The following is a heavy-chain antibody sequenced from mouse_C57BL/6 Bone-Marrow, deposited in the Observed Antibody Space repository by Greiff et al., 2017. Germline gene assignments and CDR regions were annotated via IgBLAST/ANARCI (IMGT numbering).Heavy chain of an antibody. CDR3: ARWVYDGYYDAMDY. CDR2: ILPGSGST. D-gene: IGHD2-3*01. V-gene: IGHV1-9*01. J-gene: IGHJ4*01. Sequence: QVQLQQSGAELMKPGASVKLSCKATGYTFTGYWIEWVKQRPGHGLEWIGEILPGSGSTNSNEKFKGKATFTADTSSNTAYMQLSSLTTEDSAISYGARWVYDGYYDAMDYWGQGTSVTVSS. CDR1: GYTFTGYW.